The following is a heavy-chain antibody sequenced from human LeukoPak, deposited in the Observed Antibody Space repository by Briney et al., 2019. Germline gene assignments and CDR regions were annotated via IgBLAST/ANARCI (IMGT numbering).Heavy chain of an antibody. CDR2: IYTSGST. D-gene: IGHD2-2*02. CDR3: ASRGCSSTGCYTVGDAFDI. V-gene: IGHV4-4*07. CDR1: GGSISSYY. J-gene: IGHJ3*02. Sequence: SETLSLTCTDSGGSISSYYWSWIRQPAGKGLEWIGRIYTSGSTNYNPSLKSRVTVSVDTSKNQFSLKLSSVTAADTAVYYCASRGCSSTGCYTVGDAFDIWGQGTMVTVSS.